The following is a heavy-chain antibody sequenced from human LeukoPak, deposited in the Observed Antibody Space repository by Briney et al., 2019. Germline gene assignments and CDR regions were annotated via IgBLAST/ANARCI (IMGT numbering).Heavy chain of an antibody. Sequence: ASVKVSCKASGGTFSSYAISWVRQAPGQGLEWMGGIIPIFGTANYAQKFQGRVTITTDESTSTAYMELSSLRSEDTAVYYCARGGRSGYSSNNNWFDPWGQGTLVTVSS. D-gene: IGHD6-13*01. CDR2: IIPIFGTA. CDR3: ARGGRSGYSSNNNWFDP. CDR1: GGTFSSYA. J-gene: IGHJ5*02. V-gene: IGHV1-69*05.